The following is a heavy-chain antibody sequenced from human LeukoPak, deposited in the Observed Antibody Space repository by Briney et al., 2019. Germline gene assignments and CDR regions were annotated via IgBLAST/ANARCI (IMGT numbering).Heavy chain of an antibody. CDR3: ARDTVGKDFDY. J-gene: IGHJ4*02. V-gene: IGHV3-23*01. CDR1: GFTFSSYA. Sequence: GGSLRLSCAASGFTFSSYAMSRVRQAPGKGLEWVSAISGSGGSTYYADSVKGRFTISRDNSKNTPYLQMNSLRAEDTAVYYCARDTVGKDFDYWGQGTLVTVSS. CDR2: ISGSGGST.